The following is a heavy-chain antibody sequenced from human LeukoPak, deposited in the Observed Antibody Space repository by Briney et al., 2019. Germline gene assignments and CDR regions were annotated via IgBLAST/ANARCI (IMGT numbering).Heavy chain of an antibody. CDR2: LSASGETT. CDR1: GFTFSNYA. CDR3: AKDRGY. J-gene: IGHJ4*02. V-gene: IGHV3-23*01. Sequence: GGSLRLSCEASGFTFSNYAMSWVRQAPGEGLEWVSALSASGETTYYADSVKGRFTISRDNSKDTLYLQMDSLRADDTAVYYCAKDRGYWGQGTLVTVSS.